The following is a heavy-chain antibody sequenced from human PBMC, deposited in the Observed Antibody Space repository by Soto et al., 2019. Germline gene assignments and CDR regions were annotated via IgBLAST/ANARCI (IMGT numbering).Heavy chain of an antibody. D-gene: IGHD3-22*01. Sequence: PSETLSLTCAVYGGSFSGYYWSWIRQPPGKGLEWIGEINHSGSTNYNPSLKSRVTISVDTSKNQFSLKLSSVTAADTAVYYCARGFNRLLLKGRRPIFDYWGQGTLVTVSS. CDR2: INHSGST. J-gene: IGHJ4*02. CDR1: GGSFSGYY. CDR3: ARGFNRLLLKGRRPIFDY. V-gene: IGHV4-34*01.